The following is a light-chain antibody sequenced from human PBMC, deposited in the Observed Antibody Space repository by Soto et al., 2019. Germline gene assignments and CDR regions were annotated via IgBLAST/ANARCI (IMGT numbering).Light chain of an antibody. CDR3: LLYYGGAQV. Sequence: QTVVTQEPSLTVSPGGTVTLTCASSTGAVTSGYYPNWFQQKPGQAPRSLIYSASYKHSWTPARFSGSLLGGKAALTLSGVQPEDEADYYCLLYYGGAQVFGGGTKLTV. CDR1: TGAVTSGYY. CDR2: SAS. V-gene: IGLV7-43*01. J-gene: IGLJ2*01.